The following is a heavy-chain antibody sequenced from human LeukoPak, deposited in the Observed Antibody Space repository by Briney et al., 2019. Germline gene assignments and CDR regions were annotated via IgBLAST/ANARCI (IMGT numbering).Heavy chain of an antibody. D-gene: IGHD5-24*01. J-gene: IGHJ4*02. Sequence: GGSLRLSCAASGFMLSSNWMSWVRLAPGQGLEWVANIKEDGTETYYVDSVKGRFTISRNNAKNPLYLQMNSLGVEDTAVYYCAKEGRSLQAYWGQGTLVTVSS. CDR3: AKEGRSLQAY. CDR2: IKEDGTET. CDR1: GFMLSSNW. V-gene: IGHV3-7*03.